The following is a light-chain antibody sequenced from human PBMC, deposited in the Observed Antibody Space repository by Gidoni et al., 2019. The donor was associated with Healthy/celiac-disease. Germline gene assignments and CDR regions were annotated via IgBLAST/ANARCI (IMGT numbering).Light chain of an antibody. CDR3: QQSYSIFRGT. Sequence: DIQMTQSPSSLSSSVGDRVTITCRTSQSISNYLNWYQQKPGKAPKLLIYAASNLQSGVPSRFSGSGSAADFTLTISSLQPEDFSTYYCQQSYSIFRGTFGQGTRLEIK. CDR1: QSISNY. V-gene: IGKV1-39*01. CDR2: AAS. J-gene: IGKJ5*01.